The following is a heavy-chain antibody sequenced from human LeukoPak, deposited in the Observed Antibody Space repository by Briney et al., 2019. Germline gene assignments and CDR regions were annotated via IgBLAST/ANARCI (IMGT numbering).Heavy chain of an antibody. V-gene: IGHV3-20*04. CDR2: INWNGGST. CDR3: ARDGSRGYGGNSGGAFDI. J-gene: IGHJ3*02. D-gene: IGHD4-23*01. CDR1: GFTFDDYG. Sequence: GGSLRLSCAASGFTFDDYGMSWVRQAPGKGLEWVSGINWNGGSTGYADSVKGRFTISRDNAKNSLYLQMNSLRAEDTAVYYCARDGSRGYGGNSGGAFDIWGQGTMVTVSS.